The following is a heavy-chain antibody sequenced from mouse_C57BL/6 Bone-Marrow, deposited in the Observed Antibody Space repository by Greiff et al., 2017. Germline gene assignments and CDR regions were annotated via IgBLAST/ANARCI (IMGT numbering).Heavy chain of an antibody. CDR1: GYTFTEYT. V-gene: IGHV1-62-2*01. CDR2: FYPGSGSI. D-gene: IGHD1-1*01. CDR3: ARHEADYGSSYWYFDV. Sequence: QVQLQQSGAELVKPGASVKLSCKASGYTFTEYTIHWVKQRSGQGLEWIGWFYPGSGSIKYNEKFKDKATLTADKSSSTVYIELSRLTSEDSAVYYCARHEADYGSSYWYFDVWGTGTTVTVSS. J-gene: IGHJ1*03.